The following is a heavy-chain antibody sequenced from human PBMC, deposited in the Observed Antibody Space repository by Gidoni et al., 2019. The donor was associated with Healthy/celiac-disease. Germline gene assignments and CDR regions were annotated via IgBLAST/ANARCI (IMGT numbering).Heavy chain of an antibody. Sequence: QVQLVESGGVVVQPGRSLILSCSASGFTFSSHAIHWVRQAPGKGLEWVAVISYDGSNKYYADSVKGRFTISRDNSKNTLYLQMNSLRAEDTAVYYCARDFGRGRGSGWYTGYWGQGTLVTVSS. CDR1: GFTFSSHA. CDR2: ISYDGSNK. D-gene: IGHD6-19*01. V-gene: IGHV3-30-3*01. CDR3: ARDFGRGRGSGWYTGY. J-gene: IGHJ4*02.